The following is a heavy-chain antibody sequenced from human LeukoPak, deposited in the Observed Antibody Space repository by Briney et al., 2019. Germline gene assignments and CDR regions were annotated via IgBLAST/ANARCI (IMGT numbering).Heavy chain of an antibody. V-gene: IGHV4-59*01. D-gene: IGHD3-22*01. CDR2: ISDSGST. CDR3: ARGYDSSAYYPFNY. J-gene: IGHJ4*02. CDR1: GGSISSYY. Sequence: SETLSLTCTVSGGSISSYYWSWIRQSPGRGLEWIGYISDSGSTNYNPSLKSRVTISVDTSKNQFSLMLSSVAAADTAVYYCARGYDSSAYYPFNYWGQGTLVTVSS.